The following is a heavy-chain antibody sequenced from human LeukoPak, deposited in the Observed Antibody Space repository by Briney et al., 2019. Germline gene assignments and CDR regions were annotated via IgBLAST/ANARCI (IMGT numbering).Heavy chain of an antibody. V-gene: IGHV4-59*01. D-gene: IGHD6-25*01. CDR1: GDSMSGCY. Sequence: PSETLSLTCTVSGDSMSGCYWSWFRQAPGKGLEWVGYIYDNGNTNYNRSLKGRLTMSIDTSKHQLSLRLTSVTAADTAVYFCARGSARPSWRGRLFLSWAQGPLVTVSS. CDR2: IYDNGNT. CDR3: ARGSARPSWRGRLFLS. J-gene: IGHJ5*02.